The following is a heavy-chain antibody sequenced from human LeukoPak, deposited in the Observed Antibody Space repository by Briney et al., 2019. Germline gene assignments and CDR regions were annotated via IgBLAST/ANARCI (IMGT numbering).Heavy chain of an antibody. J-gene: IGHJ5*02. CDR3: ARNTRDGVVTATQNWFDP. CDR1: GGSISSGGYS. V-gene: IGHV4-30-2*01. CDR2: INHSGST. Sequence: SQTLSLTCAVSGGSISSGGYSWSWIRQPPGKGLEWIGEINHSGSTNYNPSLKSRVTISVDTSENQFSLKLSSVTAADTAVYYCARNTRDGVVTATQNWFDPWGQGTLVTVSS. D-gene: IGHD3-3*01.